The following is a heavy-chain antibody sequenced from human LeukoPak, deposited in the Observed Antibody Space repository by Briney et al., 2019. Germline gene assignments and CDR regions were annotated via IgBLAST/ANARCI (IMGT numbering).Heavy chain of an antibody. CDR3: ARSRTLGAGTGYALYYYYYYMDV. J-gene: IGHJ6*03. V-gene: IGHV4-39*01. D-gene: IGHD3/OR15-3a*01. Sequence: NTSETLSLTCTVSGGSISSSSYYWGWIRQPPGKGLEWIGSIYYSGSTYYNPSLKSRVTISVDTSKNQFSLKLSSVTAADTAVYYCARSRTLGAGTGYALYYYYYYMDVWGKGTTVTVSS. CDR1: GGSISSSSYY. CDR2: IYYSGST.